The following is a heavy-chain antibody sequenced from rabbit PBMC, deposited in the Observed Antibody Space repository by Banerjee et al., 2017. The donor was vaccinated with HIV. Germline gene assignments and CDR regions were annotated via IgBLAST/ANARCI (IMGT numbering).Heavy chain of an antibody. V-gene: IGHV1S45*01. Sequence: QEQLVESGGGLVKPEGSLTLTCTASGFDISGYHMCWVRQAPGKGLEWIACIAADTGDYTQYASWAKGRFTMSKTSSTTVTLQMTSLTAADTATYFCAREEYVGYGYANLWGPGTLVTVS. D-gene: IGHD6-1*01. CDR3: AREEYVGYGYANL. J-gene: IGHJ4*01. CDR2: IAADTGDYT. CDR1: GFDISGYH.